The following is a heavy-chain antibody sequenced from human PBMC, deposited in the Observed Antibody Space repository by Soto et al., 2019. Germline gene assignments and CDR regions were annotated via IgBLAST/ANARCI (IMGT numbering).Heavy chain of an antibody. CDR2: MNPNSGNT. Sequence: QVQLVQSGAEVKKPGASVKVSCKASGYTFTSYDINWVRQATGQGLEWMGWMNPNSGNTGYAQKFQGRVTMTRNTSISTAYMELSSLRSEDTAVYCCARASPYYYYYYMDVWGKGTTVTVSS. V-gene: IGHV1-8*01. J-gene: IGHJ6*03. CDR1: GYTFTSYD. CDR3: ARASPYYYYYYMDV.